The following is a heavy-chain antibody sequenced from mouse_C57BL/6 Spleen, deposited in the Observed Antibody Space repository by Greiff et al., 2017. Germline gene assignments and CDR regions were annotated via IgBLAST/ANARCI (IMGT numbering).Heavy chain of an antibody. CDR2: IYPGSGST. V-gene: IGHV1-55*01. J-gene: IGHJ4*01. Sequence: VKLVESGAELVKPGASVKMSCKASGYTFTSYWITWVKQRPGQGLEWIGDIYPGSGSTNYNEKFKSKATLTVDTSSSTAYMQLSSLTSEDSAVYYCARKGGAMDYWGQGTSVTVSS. CDR1: GYTFTSYW. CDR3: ARKGGAMDY.